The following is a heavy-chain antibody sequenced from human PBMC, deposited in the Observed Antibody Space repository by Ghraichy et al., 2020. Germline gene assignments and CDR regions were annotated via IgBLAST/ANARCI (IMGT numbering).Heavy chain of an antibody. V-gene: IGHV1-18*01. CDR2: ISAYNGNT. CDR1: GYTFTSYG. CDR3: ARDRPYWSRYYYGSGTPSFDI. Sequence: ASVKVSCKASGYTFTSYGISWVRQAPGQGLEWMGWISAYNGNTNYAQKLQGRVTMTTDTSTSTAYMELRSLRSDNTAVYYCARDRPYWSRYYYGSGTPSFDIWGQGTMVTVSS. J-gene: IGHJ3*02. D-gene: IGHD3-10*01.